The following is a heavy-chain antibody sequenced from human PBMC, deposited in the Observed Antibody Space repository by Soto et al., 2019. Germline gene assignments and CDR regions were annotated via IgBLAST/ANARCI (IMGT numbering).Heavy chain of an antibody. CDR1: GFTFSSYE. Sequence: PGGSLRLSCAASGFTFSSYEMNLVRQAPGKGLEWVSYISSSGSTIYYADSVKGRFTISRDNAKNSLYLQMNSLRAEDTAVYYCAGVVLRFLEWLSRDAFDIWGQGTMVTVS. CDR2: ISSSGSTI. V-gene: IGHV3-48*03. D-gene: IGHD3-3*01. CDR3: AGVVLRFLEWLSRDAFDI. J-gene: IGHJ3*02.